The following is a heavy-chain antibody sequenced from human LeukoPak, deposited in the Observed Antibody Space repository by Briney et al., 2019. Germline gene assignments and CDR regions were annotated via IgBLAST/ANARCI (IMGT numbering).Heavy chain of an antibody. CDR3: AREFDFWSGYLDY. CDR2: IIPILGIA. D-gene: IGHD3-3*01. Sequence: KPGSSVKASCKASGGTFSSYTISWVRQAPGQGLEWVGRIIPILGIANYAQKFQGRVTITADKSTSTAYMELSSLRSEDTAVYYCAREFDFWSGYLDYWGQGTLVTVSS. CDR1: GGTFSSYT. V-gene: IGHV1-69*04. J-gene: IGHJ4*02.